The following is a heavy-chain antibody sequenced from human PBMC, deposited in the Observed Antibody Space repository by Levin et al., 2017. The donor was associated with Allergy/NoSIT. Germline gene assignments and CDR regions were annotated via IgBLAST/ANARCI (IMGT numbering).Heavy chain of an antibody. J-gene: IGHJ4*02. CDR2: FYYSGSS. Sequence: SQTLSLPCSVSGGSIRSSHWSWIRQPPGKGLEWIGHFYYSGSSNYNPSLKSRVTISVDTSKNQFSLNLTSVTAADTAMYYCARHVYPDGSPFDSWGLGSLVTVSS. CDR3: ARHVYPDGSPFDS. V-gene: IGHV4-59*08. D-gene: IGHD3-10*01. CDR1: GGSIRSSH.